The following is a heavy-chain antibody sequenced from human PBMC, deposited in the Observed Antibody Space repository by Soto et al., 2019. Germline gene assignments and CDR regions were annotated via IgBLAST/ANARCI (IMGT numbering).Heavy chain of an antibody. J-gene: IGHJ4*02. V-gene: IGHV4-39*01. CDR3: ARRLRYSSSWSYDY. CDR2: IYYSGGT. D-gene: IGHD6-13*01. Sequence: PSGTLSPTCTVSGGSISSSSDYWGWVRQPPGKGLEWIGSIYYSGGTYYNPSLKSRVTMSIDTSKNQFSLNLRSVTAADTAVYYCARRLRYSSSWSYDYWGQGTLVTVSS. CDR1: GGSISSSSDY.